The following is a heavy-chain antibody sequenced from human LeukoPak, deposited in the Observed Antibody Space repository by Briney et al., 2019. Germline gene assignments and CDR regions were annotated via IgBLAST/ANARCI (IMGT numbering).Heavy chain of an antibody. V-gene: IGHV3-30-3*01. CDR1: GFTFSSYA. Sequence: GGSLRLSCAASGFTFSSYAMHWVRQAPGKGLEWVAVISYDGSNKYYADSVKGRFTISRDNSKNTLYLQMSSLRAEDTAVYYCARDPGVGYYYYYMDVWGKGTTVIVSS. CDR3: ARDPGVGYYYYYMDV. J-gene: IGHJ6*03. CDR2: ISYDGSNK.